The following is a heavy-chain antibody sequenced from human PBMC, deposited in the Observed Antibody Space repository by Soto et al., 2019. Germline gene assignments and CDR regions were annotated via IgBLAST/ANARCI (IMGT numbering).Heavy chain of an antibody. Sequence: QVQLQESGPGLVKPSQTLSLTCTVSGGSITSGGYYWNWIRQRPGKGLEWIGYIYNSGSTYYNPSLKSIFTVTVDTSNSQFSLKLTSVTAEDTGVYYCARWGVVVRHAFAILGQGTMVTVSS. CDR2: IYNSGST. J-gene: IGHJ3*02. CDR1: GGSITSGGYY. CDR3: ARWGVVVRHAFAI. D-gene: IGHD2-15*01. V-gene: IGHV4-31*01.